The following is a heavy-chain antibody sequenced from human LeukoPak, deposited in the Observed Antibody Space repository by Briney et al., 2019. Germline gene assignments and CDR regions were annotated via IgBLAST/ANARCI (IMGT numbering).Heavy chain of an antibody. J-gene: IGHJ4*02. D-gene: IGHD3-10*01. CDR2: IIPIFGKA. CDR3: AKSTSGNFFFDY. V-gene: IGHV1-69*05. CDR1: GGTFSTSA. Sequence: SVKVSCKASGGTFSTSAMSWVRQAPGQGPEWMGGIIPIFGKANCAKKLQGTVTITTDTSTNTAYMELSSLRSEDTAVHYCAKSTSGNFFFDYWGQGTLVTVSS.